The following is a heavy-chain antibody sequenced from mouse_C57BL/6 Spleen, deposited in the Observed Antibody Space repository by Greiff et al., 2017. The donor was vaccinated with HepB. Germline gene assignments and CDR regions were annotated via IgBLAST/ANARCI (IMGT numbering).Heavy chain of an antibody. V-gene: IGHV5-4*01. CDR3: ARDQRDFGGYFDV. Sequence: EVQVVESGGGLVKPGGSLKLSCAASGFTFSSYAMSWVRQTPEKRLEWVATISDGGSYTYYPDNVKGRFTISRDNAKNNLYLQMSHLKSEDTAMYYCARDQRDFGGYFDVWGTGTTVTVSS. CDR2: ISDGGSYT. CDR1: GFTFSSYA. D-gene: IGHD3-3*01. J-gene: IGHJ1*03.